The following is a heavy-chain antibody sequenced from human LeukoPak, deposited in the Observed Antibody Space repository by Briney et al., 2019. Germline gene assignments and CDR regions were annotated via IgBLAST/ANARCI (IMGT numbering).Heavy chain of an antibody. CDR3: ARPDYFASHD. V-gene: IGHV5-51*01. D-gene: IGHD2/OR15-2a*01. Sequence: GESLKISCQVSGYNFPKSWIGWVRQMPGKGLEWMAIIYPDDSRTKYSPSFQGQVTISADRSINTAYLQWSSLRASDTAMYYCARPDYFASHDWGQGTLVTVSS. J-gene: IGHJ4*02. CDR2: IYPDDSRT. CDR1: GYNFPKSW.